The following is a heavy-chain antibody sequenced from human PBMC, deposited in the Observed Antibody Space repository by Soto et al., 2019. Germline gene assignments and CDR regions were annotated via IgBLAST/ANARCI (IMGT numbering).Heavy chain of an antibody. V-gene: IGHV3-33*01. CDR2: IWYDGSNK. J-gene: IGHJ4*02. CDR1: GFTFSSYG. Sequence: QVQLVESGGGVVQPGRSLRLSCAASGFTFSSYGMHWVRQAPGKGLEWVAVIWYDGSNKYYADSVKGRFTISRDNSKNTLYLQMNSLIAEDTAVDYCARDRALLLESGLDYLGQGTLVTVSS. CDR3: ARDRALLLESGLDY. D-gene: IGHD2-15*01.